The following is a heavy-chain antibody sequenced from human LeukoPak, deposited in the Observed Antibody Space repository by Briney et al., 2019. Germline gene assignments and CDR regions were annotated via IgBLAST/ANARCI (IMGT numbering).Heavy chain of an antibody. Sequence: SETLSLTCTVSGDSISSYYWSWIRQPPGKGLEWIGYTYYIGSTNYNPSLKSRVTISVDTSKNQFSLKLNSVTAADTAVYYCASAASKVEYYGMDVWGQGTTVTVSS. D-gene: IGHD5-18*01. CDR1: GDSISSYY. V-gene: IGHV4-59*01. CDR2: TYYIGST. CDR3: ASAASKVEYYGMDV. J-gene: IGHJ6*02.